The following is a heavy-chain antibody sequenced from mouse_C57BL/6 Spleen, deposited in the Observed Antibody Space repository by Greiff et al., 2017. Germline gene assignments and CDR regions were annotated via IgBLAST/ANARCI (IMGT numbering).Heavy chain of an antibody. CDR1: GFTFSDYY. J-gene: IGHJ1*03. V-gene: IGHV5-12*01. D-gene: IGHD1-2*01. Sequence: EVHLVESGGGLVQPGGSLKLSCAASGFTFSDYYMYWVRQTPEKRLEWVAYISNGGGSTYSPDTVKGRCTISKDNAKNTLYLQMSRLKSEDSAVYYCARDYGTYWYFDVWGTGTTVTFSS. CDR3: ARDYGTYWYFDV. CDR2: ISNGGGST.